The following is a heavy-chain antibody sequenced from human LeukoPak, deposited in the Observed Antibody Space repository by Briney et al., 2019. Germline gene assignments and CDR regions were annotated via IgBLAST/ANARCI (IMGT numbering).Heavy chain of an antibody. CDR3: AKAVSSSWPYYYYGMDV. Sequence: GGSLRLSCAASGFTFSSYSMNWVRQAPGKGLEWVSYISSSSSTIYYADSVKGRFTISRDNAKNSLYLQMNSLSAEDTAVYYCAKAVSSSWPYYYYGMDVWGQGTTVTVSS. D-gene: IGHD6-13*01. J-gene: IGHJ6*02. CDR1: GFTFSSYS. CDR2: ISSSSSTI. V-gene: IGHV3-48*04.